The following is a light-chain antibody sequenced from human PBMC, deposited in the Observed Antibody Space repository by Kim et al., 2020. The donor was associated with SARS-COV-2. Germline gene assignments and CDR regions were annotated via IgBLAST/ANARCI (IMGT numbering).Light chain of an antibody. CDR3: QQYSHWPPYT. Sequence: EIVMTQSPATLSVSPGERVTLSCRASQSVDSNLAWYQQKPGQAPRLLIYGASTRATDIPARVSGSGSGTEFTLIISSLQSEDFAVYYCQQYSHWPPYTFGQGTKLEI. CDR1: QSVDSN. J-gene: IGKJ2*01. CDR2: GAS. V-gene: IGKV3-15*01.